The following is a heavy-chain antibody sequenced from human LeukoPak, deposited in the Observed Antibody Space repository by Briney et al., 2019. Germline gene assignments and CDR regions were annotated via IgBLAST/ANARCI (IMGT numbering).Heavy chain of an antibody. V-gene: IGHV4-39*01. CDR2: IYYSGST. J-gene: IGHJ6*03. CDR1: GGSISSSSYY. Sequence: SETLSLTCTVSGGSISSSSYYWGWIRLPPGKGLEWIGSIYYSGSTYYNPSLKSRVTISVDTSKNQFSLKLSSVTAADTAVYYCARHYYGSGSYSAYYYYYYMDVWGKGTTVTVSS. D-gene: IGHD3-10*01. CDR3: ARHYYGSGSYSAYYYYYYMDV.